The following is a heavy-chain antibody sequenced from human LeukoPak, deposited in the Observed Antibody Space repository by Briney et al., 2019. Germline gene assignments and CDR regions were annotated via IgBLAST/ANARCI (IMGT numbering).Heavy chain of an antibody. Sequence: GGSLRLSCAASGFTFSSYAMSWVRQAPGKGLEWVSAISGSGGSTYYADSVKGRFTISRDNSKNTLYLQMNSLRAEDTAVYYCAKANGMTDFWSGYYTLGVPFDYWGQGTLVTVSS. CDR2: ISGSGGST. J-gene: IGHJ4*02. CDR3: AKANGMTDFWSGYYTLGVPFDY. CDR1: GFTFSSYA. V-gene: IGHV3-23*01. D-gene: IGHD3-3*01.